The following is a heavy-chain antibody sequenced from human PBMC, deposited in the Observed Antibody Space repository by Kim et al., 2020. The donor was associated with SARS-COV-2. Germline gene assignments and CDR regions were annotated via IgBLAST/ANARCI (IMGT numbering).Heavy chain of an antibody. CDR3: ARDGGSSSIYYYYYGMDV. Sequence: SVKVSCKASGGTFSSYAISWVRQAPGQGLEWMGGIIPIFGTANYAQKFQGRVTITADESTSTAYMELSSLRSEDTAVYYCARDGGSSSIYYYYYGMDVWGQGTTVTVSS. CDR2: IIPIFGTA. V-gene: IGHV1-69*13. CDR1: GGTFSSYA. D-gene: IGHD6-6*01. J-gene: IGHJ6*02.